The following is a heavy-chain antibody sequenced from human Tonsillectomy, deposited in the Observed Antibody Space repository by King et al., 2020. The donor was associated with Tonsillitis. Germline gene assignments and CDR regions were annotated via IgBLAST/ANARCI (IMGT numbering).Heavy chain of an antibody. V-gene: IGHV3-33*05. CDR2: ISYDGSNK. D-gene: IGHD5-12*01. J-gene: IGHJ4*02. Sequence: VQLVESGGGVVQPGRSLRLSCAASGFTFSAYGMHWVRQAPGKGLEWVAVISYDGSNKFYGDSVKGRFTISRDNSDNTLFLQVNSLRAEDSAVYYCAREPYSGYDLYFDYWGQGTLVTVSS. CDR1: GFTFSAYG. CDR3: AREPYSGYDLYFDY.